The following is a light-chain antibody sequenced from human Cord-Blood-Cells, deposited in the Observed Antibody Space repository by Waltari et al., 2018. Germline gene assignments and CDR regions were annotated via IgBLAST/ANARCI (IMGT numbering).Light chain of an antibody. CDR1: KLGDKY. CDR2: QDS. V-gene: IGLV3-1*01. J-gene: IGLJ1*01. Sequence: SYELTQPPSVSVSPGQTASITCSGDKLGDKYACWYHQKPGHSPVLVIYQDSKRPPGIPGRFSGSNSGNTATLTISGTQAMDEADYYCQACDSSTAYVFGTGTKVTVL. CDR3: QACDSSTAYV.